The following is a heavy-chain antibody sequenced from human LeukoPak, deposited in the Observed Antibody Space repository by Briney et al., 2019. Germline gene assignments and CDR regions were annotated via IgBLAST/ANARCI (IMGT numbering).Heavy chain of an antibody. CDR3: ARGSSYYYDNSGYYSFYYFDF. CDR1: GVTFSSHW. J-gene: IGHJ4*02. CDR2: INRDGSST. V-gene: IGHV3-74*01. D-gene: IGHD3-22*01. Sequence: GGSLRLSCAASGVTFSSHWMHWVRQALGKGLVWVSRINRDGSSTTYADSVRGRFTISRDNAKNTLYLQMNSLRAEDTAVYYCARGSSYYYDNSGYYSFYYFDFWGQGTLVTVSS.